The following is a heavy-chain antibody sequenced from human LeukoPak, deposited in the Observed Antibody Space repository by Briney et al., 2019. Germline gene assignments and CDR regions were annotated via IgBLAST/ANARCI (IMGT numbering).Heavy chain of an antibody. V-gene: IGHV4-38-2*02. CDR2: IYHSGST. Sequence: SETLSLTRTVSGYSISSGYYWGWIRQPPGKGLEWIGSIYHSGSTYYNPSLKSRVTISVDTSKNQFSLKLSSVTAADTAVYYCARDDSSSYFDYWGQGTLVTVSS. D-gene: IGHD6-6*01. J-gene: IGHJ4*02. CDR3: ARDDSSSYFDY. CDR1: GYSISSGYY.